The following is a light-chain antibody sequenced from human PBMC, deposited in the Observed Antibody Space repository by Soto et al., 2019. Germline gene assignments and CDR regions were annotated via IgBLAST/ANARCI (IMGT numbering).Light chain of an antibody. CDR3: QQYESYAPWT. V-gene: IGKV1-5*01. CDR1: QSISSW. CDR2: DAS. J-gene: IGKJ1*01. Sequence: DIHITQSPSALSASVGDRATITCRASQSISSWLAWYQQKPGKAPKLLIYDASTLQSGVPSRYSGSGSGTEFTLTISNLQPDDFETYYCQQYESYAPWTFGQGTRWIS.